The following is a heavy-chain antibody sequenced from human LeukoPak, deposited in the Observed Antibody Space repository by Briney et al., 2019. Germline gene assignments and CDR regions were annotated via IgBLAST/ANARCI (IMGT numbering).Heavy chain of an antibody. V-gene: IGHV4-34*01. Sequence: SETLSLTCAVYGGSFSGYYRSWIRQPPGKGLEWIGEINHSGSTNYNPSLKSRVTISVDTSKNQFSLKLSSVTAADTAVYYCASSQGDILTLDAFDIWGQGTMVTVSS. J-gene: IGHJ3*02. CDR1: GGSFSGYY. D-gene: IGHD3-9*01. CDR2: INHSGST. CDR3: ASSQGDILTLDAFDI.